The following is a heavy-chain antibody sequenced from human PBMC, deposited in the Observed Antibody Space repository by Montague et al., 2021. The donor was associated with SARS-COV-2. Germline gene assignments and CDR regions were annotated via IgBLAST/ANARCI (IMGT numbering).Heavy chain of an antibody. CDR1: GGSISSYY. V-gene: IGHV4-59*01. CDR3: AGEVRYYYDSSGSGAFDN. Sequence: SETLSLTCTVSGGSISSYYWSWIRRPPGKGLEWIGYIYYSWSTNXNPSLKSRDTISVDTSKNQFSLKLSSVTAADTAVYYCAGEVRYYYDSSGSGAFDNWGQGTMVTVSS. CDR2: IYYSWST. J-gene: IGHJ3*02. D-gene: IGHD3-22*01.